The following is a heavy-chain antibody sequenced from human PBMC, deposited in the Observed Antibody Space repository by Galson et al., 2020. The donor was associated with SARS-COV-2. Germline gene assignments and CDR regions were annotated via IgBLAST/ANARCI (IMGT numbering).Heavy chain of an antibody. CDR2: IIPIFGTA. CDR3: ASPPYDGGNLFDAFDI. V-gene: IGHV1-69*13. D-gene: IGHD2-15*01. CDR1: GGTFSSYA. J-gene: IGHJ3*02. Sequence: SVKVSCKASGGTFSSYAISWVRQAPGQGLEWMGGIIPIFGTANYAQKFQGRVTLTADETTSTDYMELSSLRSEDTAVYYCASPPYDGGNLFDAFDIWGQGTMVTVSS.